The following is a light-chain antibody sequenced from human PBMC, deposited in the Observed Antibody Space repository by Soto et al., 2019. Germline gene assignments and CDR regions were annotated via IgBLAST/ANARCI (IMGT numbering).Light chain of an antibody. Sequence: EIEMMQSPATLSVSPGERATLSCRASQSVRSHLAWYQQKPGQAPRLLIYHTSTRATGIPARFSGSGSGTEFTLTISSRQSDVFAVYYCQQYNDWPLAFGPGTRLYIK. CDR2: HTS. J-gene: IGKJ3*01. CDR1: QSVRSH. V-gene: IGKV3-15*01. CDR3: QQYNDWPLA.